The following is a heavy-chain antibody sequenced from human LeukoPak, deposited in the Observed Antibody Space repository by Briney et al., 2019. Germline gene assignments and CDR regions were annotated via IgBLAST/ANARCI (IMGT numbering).Heavy chain of an antibody. CDR3: ARIGNPATGDY. CDR2: ISSSGSTI. CDR1: GFTFKIYE. V-gene: IGHV3-48*03. Sequence: PGGSLRLSCAASGFTFKIYEMNCVRRAPGEGVEGVSHISSSGSTIYYADSVKGRFTISRDNAKNSLYLQMNSLRAEDTALYYCARIGNPATGDYWGQGTLVTVSS. J-gene: IGHJ4*02. D-gene: IGHD7-27*01.